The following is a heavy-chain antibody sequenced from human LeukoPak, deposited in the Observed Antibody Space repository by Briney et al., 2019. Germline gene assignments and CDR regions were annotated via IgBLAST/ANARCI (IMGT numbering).Heavy chain of an antibody. CDR2: INPSGGST. V-gene: IGHV1-46*01. J-gene: IGHJ5*02. CDR3: ARAVDYDFWSGYYKAWFDP. D-gene: IGHD3-3*01. CDR1: GYTFIGYY. Sequence: GASVKVSCKASGYTFIGYYMHWVRQAPGQGLEWMGIINPSGGSTSYAQKFQGRVTMTRDTSTSTVYMELSSLRSEDTAVYYCARAVDYDFWSGYYKAWFDPWGQGTLVTVSS.